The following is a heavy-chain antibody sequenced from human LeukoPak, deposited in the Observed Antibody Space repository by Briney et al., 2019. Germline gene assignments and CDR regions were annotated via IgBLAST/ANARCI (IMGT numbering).Heavy chain of an antibody. V-gene: IGHV3-66*01. CDR3: ARKSGYSGYGSDY. J-gene: IGHJ4*02. D-gene: IGHD5-12*01. Sequence: PGGSLRLSCAACGFTVSSNYMSWVRRAPGKGLEWVSVIYSGGSTYYADSVKGRFTISRDNSKNTLYLQMNSLRAEDTAVYYCARKSGYSGYGSDYWGQRTLVTVSS. CDR2: IYSGGST. CDR1: GFTVSSNY.